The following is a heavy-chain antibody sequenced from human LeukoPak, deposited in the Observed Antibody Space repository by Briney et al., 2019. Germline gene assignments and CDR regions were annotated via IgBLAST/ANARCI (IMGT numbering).Heavy chain of an antibody. V-gene: IGHV1-2*02. Sequence: ASVKVSCKASRYTFTGYYMHWVRQAPGQGLEWMGWINANSGGTNYAQKFQGRVTMTRDTSISTAYMELSRLRSDDTAVYYRALAGYSSGWFDYYYGMDVWGQGTTVTVSS. CDR1: RYTFTGYY. CDR3: ALAGYSSGWFDYYYGMDV. J-gene: IGHJ6*02. CDR2: INANSGGT. D-gene: IGHD6-19*01.